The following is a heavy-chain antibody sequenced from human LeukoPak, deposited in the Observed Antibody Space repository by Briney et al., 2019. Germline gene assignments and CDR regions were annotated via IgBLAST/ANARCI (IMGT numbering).Heavy chain of an antibody. J-gene: IGHJ6*03. CDR1: GFNFSSYS. D-gene: IGHD2-2*01. CDR2: ISSSSSFR. V-gene: IGHV3-21*01. CDR3: GRGFAVVPAGLMDV. Sequence: GGSLRLSCAASGFNFSSYSMNWVRQAPGKGLEWVSSISSSSSFRYYADSVKGRFTISRDNAKNSLYLRMNSLRAEDTAVYYCGRGFAVVPAGLMDVWGKGTTVTVSS.